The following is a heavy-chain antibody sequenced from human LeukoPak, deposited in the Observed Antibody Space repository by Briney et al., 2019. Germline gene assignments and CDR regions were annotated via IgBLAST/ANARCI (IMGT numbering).Heavy chain of an antibody. CDR2: INPGGDNT. Sequence: ASVKVSCKASGYTFTNYYIHWVRQAPGQGLECMGLINPGGDNTDYAQNFQGRVTMTRDTSTSTVYMGLSSLRSEDTAVYYCARIRDGYNDAYDFWGQGTMVTVSS. D-gene: IGHD5-24*01. J-gene: IGHJ3*01. CDR3: ARIRDGYNDAYDF. CDR1: GYTFTNYY. V-gene: IGHV1-46*01.